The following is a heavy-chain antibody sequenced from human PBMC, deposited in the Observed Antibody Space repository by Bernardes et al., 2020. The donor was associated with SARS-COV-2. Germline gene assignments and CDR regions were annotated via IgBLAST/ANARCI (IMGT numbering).Heavy chain of an antibody. CDR2: INPSGGST. Sequence: ASVKVSCKASGYTFTSYYMHWVRQAPGQGLEWMGIINPSGGSTSYAQKFQGRVTMTRDTSTNTVYMELSSLRSEDTAVYYCARDSGDRRAFDYWGQGTLVTVSS. J-gene: IGHJ4*02. CDR3: ARDSGDRRAFDY. CDR1: GYTFTSYY. D-gene: IGHD3-10*01. V-gene: IGHV1-46*01.